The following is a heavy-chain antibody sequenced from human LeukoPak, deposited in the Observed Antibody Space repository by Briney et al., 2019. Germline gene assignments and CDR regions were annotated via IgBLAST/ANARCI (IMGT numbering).Heavy chain of an antibody. Sequence: ASVKVSCKASGYTFTGYYMHWVRQAPGQGLEWMGWINPNSGGTNYAQKLQGRVTMTTDTSTSTAYMELRSLRSDDTAVYYCARIPRYDSGGYHKRRCSDCGGQGTLVTVSS. CDR2: INPNSGGT. J-gene: IGHJ4*02. CDR3: ARIPRYDSGGYHKRRCSDC. D-gene: IGHD3-22*01. CDR1: GYTFTGYY. V-gene: IGHV1-2*02.